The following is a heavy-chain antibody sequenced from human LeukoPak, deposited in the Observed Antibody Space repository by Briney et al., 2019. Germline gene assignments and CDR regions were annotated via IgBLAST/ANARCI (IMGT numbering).Heavy chain of an antibody. CDR1: GVTFSTDA. CDR3: AKDNGGKPFDF. Sequence: SVKVSCKASGVTFSTDAISWVRQAPGQGLEWMGGIIPFFGTGNYAQKFQDRVTITADKSTSTVYMDLSSLRHEDTAVYYCAKDNGGKPFDFWGQGSLVTVSS. J-gene: IGHJ4*02. CDR2: IIPFFGTG. D-gene: IGHD2-8*01. V-gene: IGHV1-69*06.